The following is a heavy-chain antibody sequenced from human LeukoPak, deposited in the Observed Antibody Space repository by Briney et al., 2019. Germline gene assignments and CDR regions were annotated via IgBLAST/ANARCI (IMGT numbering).Heavy chain of an antibody. CDR1: GYTFTSYA. D-gene: IGHD6-13*01. Sequence: GASVKVSCKASGYTFTSYAMHWVRQAPGQRLEWMGWINAGNSNTKYSQKFQGRVTITRDTSASTAYMELSSLRSEDTAVYYCASDGGGSSWYAIDYWGQGTLVTVSS. V-gene: IGHV1-3*01. CDR2: INAGNSNT. CDR3: ASDGGGSSWYAIDY. J-gene: IGHJ4*02.